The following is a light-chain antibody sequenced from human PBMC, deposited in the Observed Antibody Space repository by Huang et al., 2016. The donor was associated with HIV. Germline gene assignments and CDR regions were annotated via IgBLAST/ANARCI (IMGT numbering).Light chain of an antibody. V-gene: IGKV3-15*01. Sequence: EIVMTQSPATLSVSPGERVTLSCRANRSVSTNLSWYQQRLGQSPRLLLCGSSTRAHGIPDRFSGSGSGRDFSLTIGSLQSVDFALYYCHQYNNWLLSFGGGTRVDI. J-gene: IGKJ4*01. CDR1: RSVSTN. CDR3: HQYNNWLLS. CDR2: GSS.